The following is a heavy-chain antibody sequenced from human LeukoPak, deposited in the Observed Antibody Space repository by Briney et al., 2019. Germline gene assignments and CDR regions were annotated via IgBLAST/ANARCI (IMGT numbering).Heavy chain of an antibody. Sequence: PSETLSLTCTVSGGSISSSSYYWGWIRQPPGKGLEWIGSIYYSGTTYYNPSLKSRVTISVDTSKNQFSLKLSSVTAADTAVYYCARPHANGGFYGMDVWGQGTAVTVSS. J-gene: IGHJ6*02. V-gene: IGHV4-39*01. CDR1: GGSISSSSYY. D-gene: IGHD4/OR15-4a*01. CDR2: IYYSGTT. CDR3: ARPHANGGFYGMDV.